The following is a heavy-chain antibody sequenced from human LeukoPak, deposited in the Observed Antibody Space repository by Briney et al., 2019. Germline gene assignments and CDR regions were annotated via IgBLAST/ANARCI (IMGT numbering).Heavy chain of an antibody. Sequence: GGVLRLSCAASGFTFSDYYMTWIRQAPGKGLEWVSHISSGGSIIHYADSVKGRFTISRDNAKNSLFLQMNSLRAEDTAVYYCARFRLSTSYDRFDYWGQGTLVTVSS. D-gene: IGHD2-2*01. CDR3: ARFRLSTSYDRFDY. J-gene: IGHJ4*02. V-gene: IGHV3-11*01. CDR1: GFTFSDYY. CDR2: ISSGGSII.